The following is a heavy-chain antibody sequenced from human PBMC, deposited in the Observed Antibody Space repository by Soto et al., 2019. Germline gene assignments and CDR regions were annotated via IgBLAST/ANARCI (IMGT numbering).Heavy chain of an antibody. D-gene: IGHD3-16*02. Sequence: QVQLVQSGAEVKKPGASVKVPCKASGYTFTNYGISWVRQAPGQGLEWMGWISTNSGHTDYAQNLRGRVTMTTDTSTTTAYMELRSLRSDDTAVYYCAREEYRQLDHWGQGTLVTVSS. V-gene: IGHV1-18*04. J-gene: IGHJ5*02. CDR3: AREEYRQLDH. CDR2: ISTNSGHT. CDR1: GYTFTNYG.